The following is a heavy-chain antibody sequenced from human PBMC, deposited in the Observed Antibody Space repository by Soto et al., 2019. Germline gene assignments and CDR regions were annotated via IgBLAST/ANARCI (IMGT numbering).Heavy chain of an antibody. J-gene: IGHJ4*02. V-gene: IGHV3-23*01. D-gene: IGHD2-15*01. CDR3: AKDLSGIVVVVAATFDY. CDR2: ISGSGGST. Sequence: PGGSLRLSCAASGFTFSSYAMSWVRQAPGKGLEKVSAISGSGGSTYYADSVKGRFTISRDNSKNTLYLQMNSLRAEDTAVYYCAKDLSGIVVVVAATFDYWGQGTLVTVSS. CDR1: GFTFSSYA.